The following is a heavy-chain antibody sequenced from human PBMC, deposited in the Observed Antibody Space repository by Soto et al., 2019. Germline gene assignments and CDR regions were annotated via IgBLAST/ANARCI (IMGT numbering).Heavy chain of an antibody. D-gene: IGHD3-10*01. Sequence: QVQLVQSGTEVKKPGASVKVSCQASGYSISAYYIHWVRQAPGQGLEWMGWIDPKNGGTVSAQKFQCRLTMTRDTSISTVYMDLSGLTSDATALYYCGRDDYGIFPYWGQGSLVTVSS. CDR2: IDPKNGGT. J-gene: IGHJ4*02. CDR3: GRDDYGIFPY. CDR1: GYSISAYY. V-gene: IGHV1-2*02.